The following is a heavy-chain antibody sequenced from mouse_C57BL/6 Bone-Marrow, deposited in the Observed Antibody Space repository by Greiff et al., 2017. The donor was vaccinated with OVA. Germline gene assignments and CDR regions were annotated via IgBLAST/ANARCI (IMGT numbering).Heavy chain of an antibody. V-gene: IGHV1-54*01. Sequence: QVQLQQSGAELVRPGTSVKVSCKASGYAFTNYLIEWVKQRPGQGLEWIGVINPGSGGTNYNEKFKGKATLTADKSSSTAYMQLSSLTSEDSAVYFCAREGYYYGSRAWFAYWGQGTLVTVSA. J-gene: IGHJ3*01. CDR1: GYAFTNYL. D-gene: IGHD1-1*01. CDR2: INPGSGGT. CDR3: AREGYYYGSRAWFAY.